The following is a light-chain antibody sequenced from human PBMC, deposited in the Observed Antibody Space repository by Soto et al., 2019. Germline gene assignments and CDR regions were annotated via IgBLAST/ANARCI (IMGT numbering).Light chain of an antibody. CDR3: KQYNTYRE. Sequence: DIQMTHSPSTLSASVVYIVTITCRSSQTISSWLAWHQQKPGKAPKLLIYKASTLESGVPSRFSGSGSGTEFTLTISSLQPDDSATYYCKQYNTYREFGQGTKVDIK. J-gene: IGKJ1*01. CDR1: QTISSW. V-gene: IGKV1-5*03. CDR2: KAS.